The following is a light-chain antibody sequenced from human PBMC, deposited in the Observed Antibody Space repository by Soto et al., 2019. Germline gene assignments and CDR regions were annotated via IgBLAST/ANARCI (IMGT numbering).Light chain of an antibody. CDR1: QSVSSY. Sequence: EIVLTQSPATLSLSPGERATLSCRASQSVSSYLAWYQQKPGQAPRLLICDASYRATGIPARFSGSGSGTDFTLTISSLEPEDFAVYYCQQRSNWPLTFGGGTKVEIK. V-gene: IGKV3-11*01. CDR3: QQRSNWPLT. J-gene: IGKJ4*01. CDR2: DAS.